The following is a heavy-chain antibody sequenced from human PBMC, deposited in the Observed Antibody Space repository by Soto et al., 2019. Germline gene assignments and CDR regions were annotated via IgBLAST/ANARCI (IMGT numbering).Heavy chain of an antibody. CDR1: GYTFTSYA. CDR3: ARVSMITFGGVIVPFDY. D-gene: IGHD3-16*02. J-gene: IGHJ4*02. Sequence: QVQLVQSGAEVKKAGASVKVSWKASGYTFTSYAMHWVRQAPGQRLEWMGWINAGNGNTKYSQKFQGRVTITRDTSASTAYMELSSLRSEDTAVYYCARVSMITFGGVIVPFDYWGQGTLVTVSS. V-gene: IGHV1-3*01. CDR2: INAGNGNT.